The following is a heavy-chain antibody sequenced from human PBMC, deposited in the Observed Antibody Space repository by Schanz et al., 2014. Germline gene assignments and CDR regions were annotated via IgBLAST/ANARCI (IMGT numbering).Heavy chain of an antibody. CDR3: ARRDNYLSAFDI. CDR1: GGSISLDIYH. J-gene: IGHJ3*02. D-gene: IGHD4-4*01. V-gene: IGHV4-39*01. CDR2: SHYGGKT. Sequence: QLQLQESGPGLVKPSETLSLTCTVSGGSISLDIYHWGWIRQPPGKGLEWIGSSHYGGKTYFNPSHKSRVSIPVDTSKNQASLILPSVPAADTAVFYCARRDNYLSAFDIWGQGTMVTVSS.